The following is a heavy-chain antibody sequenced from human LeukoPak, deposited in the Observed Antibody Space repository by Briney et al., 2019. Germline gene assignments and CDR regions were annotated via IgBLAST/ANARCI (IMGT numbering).Heavy chain of an antibody. Sequence: GGSLRLSCAASGFTFSSYEMNWVRQAPGKELEWVSYISSSGSTIYYADSVKGRFTISRDNAKNSLYLQMNSLRAEDTAVYYCARLYEDSSGSYYYYYMDVWGKGTTVTVS. CDR3: ARLYEDSSGSYYYYYMDV. D-gene: IGHD6-19*01. CDR2: ISSSGSTI. J-gene: IGHJ6*03. CDR1: GFTFSSYE. V-gene: IGHV3-48*03.